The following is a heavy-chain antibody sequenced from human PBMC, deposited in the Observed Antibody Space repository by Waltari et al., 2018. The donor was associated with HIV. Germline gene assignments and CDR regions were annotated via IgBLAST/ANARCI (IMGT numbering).Heavy chain of an antibody. CDR2: IVGSGDNI. V-gene: IGHV3-23*01. Sequence: DVQLLESGGGLGQPGGSLRLSCRASGFPFSVYAMYWVRQAPRRGLGWVSGIVGSGDNIYYADSGKGRFTISRDNSKNNVFLQMKSLRPEDTAFYYCTKDPVTAVGNINWFDPWGQGTLVTVSS. J-gene: IGHJ5*02. CDR3: TKDPVTAVGNINWFDP. CDR1: GFPFSVYA. D-gene: IGHD6-13*01.